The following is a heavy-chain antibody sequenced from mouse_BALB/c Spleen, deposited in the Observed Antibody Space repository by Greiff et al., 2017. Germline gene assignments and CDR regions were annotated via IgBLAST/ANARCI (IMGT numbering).Heavy chain of an antibody. J-gene: IGHJ1*01. V-gene: IGHV5-12-2*01. CDR3: ARRGRYDEDWYFDV. D-gene: IGHD2-12*01. Sequence: EVKLVESGGGLVQPGGSLKLSCAASGFTFSSYTMSWVRQTPEKRLEWVAYISNGGGSTYYPDTVKGRFTISRDNAKNTLYLQMSSLKSEDTAMYYCARRGRYDEDWYFDVWSAGTTVTVSS. CDR2: ISNGGGST. CDR1: GFTFSSYT.